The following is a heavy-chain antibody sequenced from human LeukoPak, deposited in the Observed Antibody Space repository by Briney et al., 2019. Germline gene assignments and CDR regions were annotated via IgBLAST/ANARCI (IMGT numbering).Heavy chain of an antibody. CDR3: AKTSHQYYDFWSGYPDY. V-gene: IGHV3-53*05. Sequence: PGGSLRLSCAASGFTVSSNYMTWVRQAPGKGLEWVSVIYSGGSTYYADSVKGRFTISRDNSKNTLYLQMNSLRAEDTAVYYCAKTSHQYYDFWSGYPDYWGQGTLVTVSS. CDR2: IYSGGST. J-gene: IGHJ4*02. D-gene: IGHD3-3*01. CDR1: GFTVSSNY.